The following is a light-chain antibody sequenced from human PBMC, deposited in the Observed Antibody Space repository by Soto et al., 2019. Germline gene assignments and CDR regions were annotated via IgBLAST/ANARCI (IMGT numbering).Light chain of an antibody. Sequence: QSALTQPASVSGSPGQSITISCTGTSSDVGCYNYVSWYQQHPGKAPKLMIYDVSNRPSGVSNRFSGSKSGNTASLTISGLQAEDEADYSCSSYTSSSTRVFGGGTKLTVL. CDR3: SSYTSSSTRV. CDR1: SSDVGCYNY. V-gene: IGLV2-14*01. J-gene: IGLJ2*01. CDR2: DVS.